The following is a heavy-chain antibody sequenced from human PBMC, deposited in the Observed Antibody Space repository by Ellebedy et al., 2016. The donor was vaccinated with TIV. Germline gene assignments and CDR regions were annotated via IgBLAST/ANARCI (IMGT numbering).Heavy chain of an antibody. Sequence: PGGSLRLSCAASGFSFSSYWMHWVRQTPGKGLAWLSRINGDGSSTRYADSVRGRFTISRDNAKNTLYLQMNALSAEETAVYYCARVGCSDASCYYYDYYYMDVWGKGTAVTVSS. CDR1: GFSFSSYW. D-gene: IGHD2-15*01. V-gene: IGHV3-74*01. CDR3: ARVGCSDASCYYYDYYYMDV. CDR2: INGDGSST. J-gene: IGHJ6*03.